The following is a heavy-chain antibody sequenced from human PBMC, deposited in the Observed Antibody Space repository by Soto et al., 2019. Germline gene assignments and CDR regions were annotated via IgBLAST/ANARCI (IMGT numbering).Heavy chain of an antibody. CDR2: INSYGTIT. CDR3: ARGVVGSGVVSLDA. J-gene: IGHJ4*02. V-gene: IGHV3-74*01. D-gene: IGHD3-3*01. Sequence: HPGGSLRLSCVASGFTFSNYWIHWVRQAPGKEMVWVSRINSYGTITDYADSVKGRFTISRDNAKNTLYLQMNSLRAEDTAVYYCARGVVGSGVVSLDAWGLGTLVTVSS. CDR1: GFTFSNYW.